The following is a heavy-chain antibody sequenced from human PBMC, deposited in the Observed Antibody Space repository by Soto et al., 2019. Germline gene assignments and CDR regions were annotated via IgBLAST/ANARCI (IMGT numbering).Heavy chain of an antibody. CDR3: ARAPSRWSSNYFDY. J-gene: IGHJ4*02. CDR2: INHSGST. V-gene: IGHV4-34*01. CDR1: GGSFSGYY. Sequence: PSETLSLTCAVYGGSFSGYYWSWIRQPPGKGLEWIGEINHSGSTNYNPSLKSRVTISVDTSKNQFSLKLSSVTAADTAVYYCARAPSRWSSNYFDYWGQGTLVTVAS. D-gene: IGHD3-10*01.